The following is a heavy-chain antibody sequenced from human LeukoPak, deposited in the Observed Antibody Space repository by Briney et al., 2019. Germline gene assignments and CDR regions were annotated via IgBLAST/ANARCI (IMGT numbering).Heavy chain of an antibody. J-gene: IGHJ4*02. CDR1: GDSINSGTYY. V-gene: IGHV4-61*02. D-gene: IGHD4-23*01. CDR2: IYTSGST. Sequence: SETLPLTCTVSGDSINSGTYYWSWIRQPAGKGLEWIGRIYTSGSTNYNPSLKSRVTISVDTSKNQFSLKLSSVTAADTAVYYCARGGDPYGGNPFDYWGQGTLVTVSS. CDR3: ARGGDPYGGNPFDY.